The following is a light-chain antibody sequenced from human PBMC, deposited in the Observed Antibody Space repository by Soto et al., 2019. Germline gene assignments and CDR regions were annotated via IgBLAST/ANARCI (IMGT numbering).Light chain of an antibody. CDR2: SAS. CDR3: LQVNSFPRT. Sequence: DIQLTQSPSTLSASVGDRVTITCRASQSVSSWLAWYQQKPGKAPQYLIQSASTLASGVPSRFSGSGSGTDFILTINNLQPEDVATYYCLQVNSFPRTFGQGTKVDIK. J-gene: IGKJ1*01. CDR1: QSVSSW. V-gene: IGKV1-5*01.